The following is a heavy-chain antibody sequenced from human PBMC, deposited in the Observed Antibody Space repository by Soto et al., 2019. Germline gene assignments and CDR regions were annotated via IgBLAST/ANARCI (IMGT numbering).Heavy chain of an antibody. D-gene: IGHD6-6*01. CDR2: ISYAGSNK. J-gene: IGHJ4*02. Sequence: QVQLVESGGGVVQPGRSLRLSCAASGFTFSSYGMHRVSQAPGKGLEWVAVISYAGSNKYYADSVTGRCTLSRDNSKNTLYIQMNSLRAVDTAVYYCAKAGSSSPGAFDYLGKGTLVTVSA. CDR3: AKAGSSSPGAFDY. V-gene: IGHV3-30*18. CDR1: GFTFSSYG.